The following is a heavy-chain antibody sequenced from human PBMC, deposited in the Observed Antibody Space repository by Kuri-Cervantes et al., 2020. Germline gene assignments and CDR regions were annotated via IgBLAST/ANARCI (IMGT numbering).Heavy chain of an antibody. CDR1: GGSISSSSYY. Sequence: GSLRLSCTVSGGSISSSSYYWGWIRQPPGKGLEWIGSIYYSGSTYYNPSLKSRVTMSVDTSKNQFSLKLSPVTAADTAVYYCARGPGLGYCSSTSCSAYYFDYWGQGTLVTVSS. CDR3: ARGPGLGYCSSTSCSAYYFDY. D-gene: IGHD2-2*01. CDR2: IYYSGST. J-gene: IGHJ4*02. V-gene: IGHV4-39*07.